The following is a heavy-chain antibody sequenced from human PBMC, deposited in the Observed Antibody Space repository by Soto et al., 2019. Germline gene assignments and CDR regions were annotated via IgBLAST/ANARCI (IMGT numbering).Heavy chain of an antibody. CDR3: ARYIVVVTAADY. V-gene: IGHV1-3*01. D-gene: IGHD2-21*02. CDR2: INAGNGNT. Sequence: QVQLVQSGAEVKKPGASVKVSCKASGYTFTSYAMHWVRQAPGQRLEWKGWINAGNGNTKYSQKFQGRVTITRDTSASTAYMELSSLRSEDTAVYYCARYIVVVTAADYWGQGTLVTVSS. CDR1: GYTFTSYA. J-gene: IGHJ4*02.